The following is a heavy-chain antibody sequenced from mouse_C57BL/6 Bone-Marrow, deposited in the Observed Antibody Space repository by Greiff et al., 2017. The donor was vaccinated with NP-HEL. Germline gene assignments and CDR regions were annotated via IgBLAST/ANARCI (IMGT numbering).Heavy chain of an antibody. J-gene: IGHJ4*01. CDR3: ARGIYYYGSSFRGYAMDY. V-gene: IGHV14-3*01. CDR2: IDPANGTT. Sequence: VHVKQSVAELVRPGASVKLSCTASGFNIKNTYMHWVKQRPEQGLEWIGRIDPANGTTKYAPKFQGKATITADTSSNTAYLQLSSLTSEDTAIYYCARGIYYYGSSFRGYAMDYWGQGTSVTVSS. CDR1: GFNIKNTY. D-gene: IGHD1-1*01.